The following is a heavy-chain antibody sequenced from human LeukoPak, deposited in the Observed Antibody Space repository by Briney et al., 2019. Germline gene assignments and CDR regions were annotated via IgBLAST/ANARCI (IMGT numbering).Heavy chain of an antibody. Sequence: GGSLRLSCAASGFTFSSYAMSWVRQAPGKGLKGVSTIDNEGITTSYTESVEGRFTISRDNSKNTLYLQLKSLRAEDTAVYYCAKIGQQWLIPEENWGQGTLVTVSS. D-gene: IGHD6-19*01. CDR2: IDNEGITT. CDR1: GFTFSSYA. J-gene: IGHJ4*02. V-gene: IGHV3-23*05. CDR3: AKIGQQWLIPEEN.